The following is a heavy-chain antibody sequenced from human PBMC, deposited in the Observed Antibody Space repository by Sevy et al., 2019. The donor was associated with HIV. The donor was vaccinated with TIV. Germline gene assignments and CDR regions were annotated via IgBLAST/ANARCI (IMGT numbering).Heavy chain of an antibody. V-gene: IGHV1-2*02. D-gene: IGHD4-17*01. CDR2: INSDIGVT. CDR3: ARLTTKPTSDLYSMDV. J-gene: IGHJ6*02. CDR1: GYIFTDYY. Sequence: ASVKVSCKASGYIFTDYYIHWVRQAPGQGLEWMAWINSDIGVTNYAQRFQGEVTVTRATSPITAYLDLSRLKSNDTANYFCARLTTKPTSDLYSMDVGGQGTTVTVFS.